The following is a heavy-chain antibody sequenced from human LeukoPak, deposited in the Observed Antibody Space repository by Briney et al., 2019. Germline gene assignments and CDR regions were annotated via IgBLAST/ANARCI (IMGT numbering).Heavy chain of an antibody. D-gene: IGHD1-20*01. CDR2: ISSSSTYI. CDR1: GFTFSSYS. J-gene: IGHJ4*02. Sequence: GGSLRLSCAGSGFTFSSYSMNWVRQAPGKGLEWVASISSSSTYIYYADSVRGRSTISRDNAKKSLDLQLNSLRAEDTAVYYRARAITAAQYFFDYWGQGTQVTVSS. V-gene: IGHV3-21*01. CDR3: ARAITAAQYFFDY.